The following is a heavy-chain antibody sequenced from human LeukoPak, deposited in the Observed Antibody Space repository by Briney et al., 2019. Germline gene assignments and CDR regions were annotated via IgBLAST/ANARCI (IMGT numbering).Heavy chain of an antibody. V-gene: IGHV3-11*01. D-gene: IGHD2-2*01. Sequence: GGSLRLSCAASGFTFSDYYMSWIRQAPGKGLEWVSYISSSGSPIYYADSVKGRFTISRDNAKNSLYLQMNSLRAEDTAVYYCARVLCSSTSCYSSPWFDPWGQGTLVTVSS. CDR2: ISSSGSPI. J-gene: IGHJ5*02. CDR1: GFTFSDYY. CDR3: ARVLCSSTSCYSSPWFDP.